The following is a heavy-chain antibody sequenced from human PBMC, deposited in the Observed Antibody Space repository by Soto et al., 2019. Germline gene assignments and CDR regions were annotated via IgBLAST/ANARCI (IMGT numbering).Heavy chain of an antibody. CDR2: VHGGGST. D-gene: IGHD3-16*01. J-gene: IGHJ4*02. CDR3: AGRLTTAASLDY. CDR1: GFTVSNNH. V-gene: IGHV3-53*01. Sequence: VQLVESGGGLIQPGGSLRLSCAASGFTVSNNHMTWVRQAAGKGLELVSFVHGGGSTSYADSVKGRFTISRDNSKNTLYLQMDSLRAEDTDIYYFAGRLTTAASLDYWGRGTLVTVSS.